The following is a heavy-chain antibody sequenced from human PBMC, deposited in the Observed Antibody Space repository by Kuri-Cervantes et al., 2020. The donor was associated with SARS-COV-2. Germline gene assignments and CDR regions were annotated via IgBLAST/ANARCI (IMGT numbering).Heavy chain of an antibody. V-gene: IGHV3-23*01. CDR1: GFTFSSYA. D-gene: IGHD3-3*01. Sequence: GGSLRLSCAVSGFTFSSYAMSWVRQAPGKGLEWVSAISGSGGSTYYADSVKGRFTISRDNSKNTLYLQMNSLRAEDTAVYYCAKSVGDFWSGYPEAYYYYGMDVWGQGTTVTVSS. CDR3: AKSVGDFWSGYPEAYYYYGMDV. J-gene: IGHJ6*02. CDR2: ISGSGGST.